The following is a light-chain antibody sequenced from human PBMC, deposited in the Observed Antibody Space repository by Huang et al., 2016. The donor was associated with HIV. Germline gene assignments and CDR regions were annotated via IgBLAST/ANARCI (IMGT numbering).Light chain of an antibody. Sequence: EIVMTQSPATLSVSPGERATLSCRASQSVCSNLAWYQHKPGQAPRLLIYGASTRATGIPARFSGSGSGTEFTLTISSLQSEDFAVYYCQQYNNWQYTFGQGTKLEIK. CDR2: GAS. V-gene: IGKV3-15*01. J-gene: IGKJ2*01. CDR3: QQYNNWQYT. CDR1: QSVCSN.